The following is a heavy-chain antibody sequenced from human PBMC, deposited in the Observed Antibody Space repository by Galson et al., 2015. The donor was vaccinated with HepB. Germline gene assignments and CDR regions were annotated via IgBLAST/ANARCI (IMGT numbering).Heavy chain of an antibody. CDR3: ARIHTIFGVVRYDAFDI. CDR2: IDWDDDK. CDR1: GFSLSTSGMC. Sequence: PALVKPTQTLTLTCTFSGFSLSTSGMCVSWIRQPPGKALEWLALIDWDDDKYYSTSLKTRLTVSKDTSKNQVVLTMTNMDPVDTATYYCARIHTIFGVVRYDAFDIWGQGTMVTVSS. D-gene: IGHD3-3*01. V-gene: IGHV2-70*01. J-gene: IGHJ3*02.